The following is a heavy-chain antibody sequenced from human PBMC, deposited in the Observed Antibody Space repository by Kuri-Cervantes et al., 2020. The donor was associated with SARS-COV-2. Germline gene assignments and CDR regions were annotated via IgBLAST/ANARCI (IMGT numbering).Heavy chain of an antibody. V-gene: IGHV4-34*01. CDR3: ARGTGNWGGFDY. CDR1: GGSSSDDK. CDR2: INHSGST. Sequence: GSLRLSCAVYGGSSSDDKWSWIRQPPGKGLEWIGEINHSGSTNYNPSLKSRVTISVDTSKNQFSLKLSSVTAADTAVYYCARGTGNWGGFDYWGQGTLVTVSS. J-gene: IGHJ4*02. D-gene: IGHD7-27*01.